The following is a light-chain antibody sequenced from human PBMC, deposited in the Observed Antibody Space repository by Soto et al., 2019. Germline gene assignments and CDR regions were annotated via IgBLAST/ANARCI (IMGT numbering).Light chain of an antibody. CDR2: GAS. Sequence: EIVLTQSPGTLSLSPGERATLSCRASQSVSSSYLAWYQQKPGQAPRLLIYGASSRATGIPDRFSGSGSGTDFTLTISRLEPEDFAVYYCHQYGSSHAVTFGGGNKVEI. CDR3: HQYGSSHAVT. V-gene: IGKV3-20*01. J-gene: IGKJ4*01. CDR1: QSVSSSY.